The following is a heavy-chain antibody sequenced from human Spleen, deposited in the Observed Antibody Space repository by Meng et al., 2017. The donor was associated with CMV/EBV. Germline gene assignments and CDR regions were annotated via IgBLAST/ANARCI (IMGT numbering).Heavy chain of an antibody. Sequence: TVSGGSISNGGYCWSWVRQHPGKGLEWIGYVFYSGTAYYNPSLKSRVTISVDTSKNQFSLKLSSVTAADTALYYCARSISLDYGFDYWGQGTLVTVSS. CDR1: GGSISNGGYC. CDR2: VFYSGTA. D-gene: IGHD4-17*01. J-gene: IGHJ4*02. CDR3: ARSISLDYGFDY. V-gene: IGHV4-31*03.